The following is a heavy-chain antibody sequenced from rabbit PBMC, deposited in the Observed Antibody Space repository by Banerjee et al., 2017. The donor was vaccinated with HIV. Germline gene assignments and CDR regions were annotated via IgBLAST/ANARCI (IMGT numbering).Heavy chain of an antibody. D-gene: IGHD7-1*01. Sequence: QLEESGGGLVKPEGSLTLTCKASGFSFSNKYVMCWVRQAPGKGLEWIGIIHAGKGSTEYASWVNGRFTISSDNAQNTVDLQMNSLTAADTATYFCARDGFGTGPDYDLWGQGTLVTVS. CDR2: IHAGKGST. J-gene: IGHJ4*01. CDR3: ARDGFGTGPDYDL. V-gene: IGHV1S7*01. CDR1: GFSFSNKY.